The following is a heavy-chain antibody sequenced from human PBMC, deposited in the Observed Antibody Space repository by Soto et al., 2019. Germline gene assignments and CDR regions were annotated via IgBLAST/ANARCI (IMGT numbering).Heavy chain of an antibody. CDR1: GGSISRSSYY. D-gene: IGHD2-15*01. V-gene: IGHV4-39*01. CDR3: AVHSTWYSGMDY. CDR2: IYSSGST. J-gene: IGHJ4*02. Sequence: QLQLQESGPGLVKPSETLSLTCTVSGGSISRSSYYWGWIRQPPGKGLEWIGRIYSSGSTYYNPSLKSRVTISVDTSKNQFSLNLSSVTAADTAVYHCAVHSTWYSGMDYWGQGTLVTVSS.